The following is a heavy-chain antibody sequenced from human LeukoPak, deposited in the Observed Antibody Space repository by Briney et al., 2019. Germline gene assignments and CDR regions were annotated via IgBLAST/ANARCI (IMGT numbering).Heavy chain of an antibody. CDR3: ARPRTVTWRGVFDI. D-gene: IGHD4-17*01. J-gene: IGHJ3*02. CDR1: GFSFGAYW. V-gene: IGHV3-7*04. Sequence: SGGCLRLSCAGAGFSFGAYWMSWVRLAPGKGLEWVANIKEDGSEKNYVDSVKGRFTISRDNAKNSVYLQMSSLRAEDTAVYYCARPRTVTWRGVFDIWGQGTMVTVSS. CDR2: IKEDGSEK.